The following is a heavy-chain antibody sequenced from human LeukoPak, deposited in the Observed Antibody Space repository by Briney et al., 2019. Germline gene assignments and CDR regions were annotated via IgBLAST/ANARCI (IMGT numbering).Heavy chain of an antibody. Sequence: GGSLRLSCAASGFTFSSYGMHWVRQAPGKGLEWVAVISYDGSNKYYADSVKGRFTISRDNSKNTLYLQMNSLRAEDTAVYYCAKDGGLLWFGELPRTFYYMDVWGKGTTVTISS. V-gene: IGHV3-30*18. CDR3: AKDGGLLWFGELPRTFYYMDV. J-gene: IGHJ6*03. CDR1: GFTFSSYG. D-gene: IGHD3-10*01. CDR2: ISYDGSNK.